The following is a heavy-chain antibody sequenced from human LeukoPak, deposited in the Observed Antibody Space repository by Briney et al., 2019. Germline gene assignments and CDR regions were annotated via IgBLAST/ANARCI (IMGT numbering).Heavy chain of an antibody. Sequence: GGSLRLSCAASGFTFSSYNMNWVRQAPGKGLEWVSSISSISSFIYYADSVKGRFTISRDNAKNSLYLQMNSLRAEDSAVYYCARAPAAGRGEDYWGQGTLVTVSS. V-gene: IGHV3-21*01. CDR2: ISSISSFI. D-gene: IGHD6-13*01. CDR3: ARAPAAGRGEDY. CDR1: GFTFSSYN. J-gene: IGHJ4*02.